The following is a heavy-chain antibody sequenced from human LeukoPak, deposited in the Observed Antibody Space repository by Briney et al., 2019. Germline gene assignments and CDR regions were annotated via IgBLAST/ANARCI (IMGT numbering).Heavy chain of an antibody. CDR2: INAGNGNT. V-gene: IGHV1-3*01. D-gene: IGHD3-10*01. CDR1: GYTFTSYA. CDR3: ARESLGFGELLLDY. J-gene: IGHJ4*02. Sequence: GASVKVSCKASGYTFTSYAMHWVRQAPGQRLEWMGWINAGNGNTKYSQKFQGRVTITRDTSASTACMELSSLRSEDTAVYYCARESLGFGELLLDYWGQGTLVTVSS.